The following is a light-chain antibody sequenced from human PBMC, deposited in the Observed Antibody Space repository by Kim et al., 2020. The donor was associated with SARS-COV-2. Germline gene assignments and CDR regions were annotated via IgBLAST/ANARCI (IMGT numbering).Light chain of an antibody. Sequence: GQSVHISCTGSNIDLGYYNYVSWYQQHPGKAPKLMINDVSKRPSGVPDRFSGSKSGNTASLTISGLQDEDEGDYYCCTYAGSYTWVFGGGTQLTVL. CDR2: DVS. CDR3: CTYAGSYTWV. J-gene: IGLJ3*02. V-gene: IGLV2-11*03. CDR1: NIDLGYYNY.